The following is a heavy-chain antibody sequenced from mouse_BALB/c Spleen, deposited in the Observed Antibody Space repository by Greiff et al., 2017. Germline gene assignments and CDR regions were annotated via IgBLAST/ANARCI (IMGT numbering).Heavy chain of an antibody. CDR3: ARREWPYDYDRGYFDV. D-gene: IGHD2-4*01. CDR1: GFSLSTSGMG. J-gene: IGHJ1*01. Sequence: QVTLKVSGPGILQPSQTLSLTCSFSGFSLSTSGMGVSWIRQPSGKGLEWLAHIYWDDDKRYNPSLKSRLTISKDTSRNQVFLKITSVDTADTATYYCARREWPYDYDRGYFDVWGAGTTVTVSS. V-gene: IGHV8-12*01. CDR2: IYWDDDK.